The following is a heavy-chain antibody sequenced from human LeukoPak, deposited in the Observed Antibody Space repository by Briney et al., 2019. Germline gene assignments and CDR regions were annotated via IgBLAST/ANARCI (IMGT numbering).Heavy chain of an antibody. CDR2: ISYSGNT. V-gene: IGHV4-59*12. D-gene: IGHD2-15*01. J-gene: IGHJ3*02. Sequence: SETLSLTCTVSGGPISTYYWSWIRQPPGEGLEWIGYISYSGNTNYNPSLKSRVTISVHTSKNQFSLNVSSVTAADTAVYYCAKGYCSGGSCYSAFDIWGQGTMVTVSS. CDR3: AKGYCSGGSCYSAFDI. CDR1: GGPISTYY.